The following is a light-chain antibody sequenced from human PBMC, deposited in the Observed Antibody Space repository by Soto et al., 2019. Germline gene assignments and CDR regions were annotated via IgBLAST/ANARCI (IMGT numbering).Light chain of an antibody. Sequence: DIQMTQSPSSLSASVGDRVTITCRASQSISSYLNWYQQKPGKAPKLLIYAASSLQSGVPSRFSGSGSGTDFTLTSSSLQPEDFASYYCQQSYSTPYTFGQGTNLEIK. CDR2: AAS. CDR3: QQSYSTPYT. J-gene: IGKJ2*01. V-gene: IGKV1-39*01. CDR1: QSISSY.